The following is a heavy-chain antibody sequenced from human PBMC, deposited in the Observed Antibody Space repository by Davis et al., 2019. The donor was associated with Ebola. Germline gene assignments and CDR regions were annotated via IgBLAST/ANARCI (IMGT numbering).Heavy chain of an antibody. CDR1: GFTFSSYA. D-gene: IGHD4-17*01. V-gene: IGHV3-30-3*01. CDR2: ISYDGSNK. Sequence: PGGSLRLSCAASGFTFSSYAMHWVRQAPGKGLEWVALISYDGSNKYYADSVKGRFTISRDNYKNTLYLQMNSLRAEDTAVYYCARLALVRVLFSYYGDTVDNWGQGTLVTVSS. J-gene: IGHJ4*02. CDR3: ARLALVRVLFSYYGDTVDN.